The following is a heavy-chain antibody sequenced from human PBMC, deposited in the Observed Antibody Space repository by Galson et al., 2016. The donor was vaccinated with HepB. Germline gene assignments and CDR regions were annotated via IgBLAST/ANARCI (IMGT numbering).Heavy chain of an antibody. CDR2: TSADGTGT. V-gene: IGHV3-23*01. CDR3: AKEQGLHLPFDY. J-gene: IGHJ4*02. Sequence: SLRLSCAASGFTFSNFAISWVRQAPGKGLEWVSCTSADGTGTYYAESVKGRVTISRDNSKNTVYLQMNSLSAADTAVYFCAKEQGLHLPFDYWGQGTVVTVSS. CDR1: GFTFSNFA.